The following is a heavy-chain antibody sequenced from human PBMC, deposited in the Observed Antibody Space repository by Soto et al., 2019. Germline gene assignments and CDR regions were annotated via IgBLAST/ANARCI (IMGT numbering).Heavy chain of an antibody. CDR2: INHSGST. V-gene: IGHV4-34*01. D-gene: IGHD3-10*01. J-gene: IGHJ5*02. Sequence: SETLSLTCTVSGGSITSGDNYWSWIRQPPGKGLEWIGEINHSGSTNYNPSLKSRVTISVDTSKNQFSLKLSSVTAADTAVYYCARGGRITMVRGVIPKFDPWGQGTQVTVSS. CDR3: ARGGRITMVRGVIPKFDP. CDR1: GGSITSGDNY.